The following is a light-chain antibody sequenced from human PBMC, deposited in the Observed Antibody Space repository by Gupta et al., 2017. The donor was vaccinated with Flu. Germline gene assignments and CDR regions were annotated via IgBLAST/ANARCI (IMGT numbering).Light chain of an antibody. CDR2: GAS. Sequence: EIVLTQSPGTLSLPPGERATLSCRASQSVTTTYVAWYQQKPGQAPRLLIYGASSRATGIPDRFSGGGSGTDFTLTISRLEPEDFAVYYCHQYGSSPRTFGPGTKVDIK. V-gene: IGKV3-20*01. J-gene: IGKJ3*01. CDR1: QSVTTTY. CDR3: HQYGSSPRT.